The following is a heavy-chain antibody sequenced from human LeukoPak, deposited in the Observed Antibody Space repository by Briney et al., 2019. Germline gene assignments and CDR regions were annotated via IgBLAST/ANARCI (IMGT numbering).Heavy chain of an antibody. Sequence: GGSLRLSCAASGFTFSSYSMNWVRQAPGKGLEWVSSISSSSTYIYYADSVKGRFTISRDNAKNSLYLQMNSLRAEDTAVYYCARATHYDFWSGSSQFDYWGQGTLVTVSS. CDR2: ISSSSTYI. D-gene: IGHD3-3*01. CDR3: ARATHYDFWSGSSQFDY. J-gene: IGHJ4*02. V-gene: IGHV3-21*01. CDR1: GFTFSSYS.